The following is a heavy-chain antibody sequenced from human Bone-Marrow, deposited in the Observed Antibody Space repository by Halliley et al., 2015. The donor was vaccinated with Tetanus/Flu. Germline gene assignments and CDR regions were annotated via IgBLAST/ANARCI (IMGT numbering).Heavy chain of an antibody. D-gene: IGHD1-20*01. CDR1: GFTFGIHW. CDR2: IKEDGSET. V-gene: IGHV3-7*01. J-gene: IGHJ4*02. CDR3: ARLKPGSSYKGYDCFDH. Sequence: SLRLSCAASGFTFGIHWMTWVRQAPGKGLEWVANIKEDGSETFYVDSLKGRFTISRDNAKNSLYLQMNSLRAEDTALYYCARLKPGSSYKGYDCFDHWGPGTLVTVSS.